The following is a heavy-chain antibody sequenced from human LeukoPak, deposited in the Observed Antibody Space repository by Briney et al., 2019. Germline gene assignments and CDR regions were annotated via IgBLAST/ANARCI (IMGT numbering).Heavy chain of an antibody. V-gene: IGHV3-23*01. D-gene: IGHD5-24*01. CDR1: GFTFNNYA. J-gene: IGHJ4*02. CDR2: ISGSGDTT. Sequence: GGSLRLSCAASGFTFNNYAMTWVRQAPGKGLEWVSAISGSGDTTYYADSVKGRFTISRDNSKNTLYLQVNSLRAEDTAVYYCARDWGDGPFFDYWGQGTLVTVSS. CDR3: ARDWGDGPFFDY.